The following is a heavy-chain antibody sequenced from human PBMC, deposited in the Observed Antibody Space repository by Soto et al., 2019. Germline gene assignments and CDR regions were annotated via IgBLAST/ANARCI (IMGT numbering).Heavy chain of an antibody. CDR2: ISAYSGNT. D-gene: IGHD6-19*01. J-gene: IGHJ4*02. CDR1: GYTFTSYG. CDR3: ARVAVAGTSDY. V-gene: IGHV1-18*01. Sequence: ASVEVSCKASGYTFTSYGISWVRQAPGQGLEWMGWISAYSGNTNYAQKLQGRVTMTTDTSTSTAYMELRSLRSDDTAVYYCARVAVAGTSDYWGQGTLVTVSS.